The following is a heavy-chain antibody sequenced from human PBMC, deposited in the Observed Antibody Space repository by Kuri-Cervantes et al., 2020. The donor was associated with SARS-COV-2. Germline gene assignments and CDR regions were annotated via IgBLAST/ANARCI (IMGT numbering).Heavy chain of an antibody. V-gene: IGHV3-23*01. D-gene: IGHD3/OR15-3a*01. CDR1: GFTFSSYA. CDR2: ISGSGRST. J-gene: IGHJ4*02. Sequence: ETLSPTCAAFGFTFSSYAMSWVRQAPGKGLEWVSAISGSGRSTYYADSVKGRFTISRDNAKNSLYLQMNSLRAEDTAVYYCARVVYDFWGQGTLVTVSS. CDR3: ARVVYDF.